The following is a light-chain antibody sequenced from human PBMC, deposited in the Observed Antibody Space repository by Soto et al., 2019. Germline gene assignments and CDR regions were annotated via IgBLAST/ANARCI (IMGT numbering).Light chain of an antibody. CDR3: QQHGSSPPIT. Sequence: EIVLTQSPGTLSLSPGERATLSCRASQSVSSSYLAWYQQKPGRAPRLIIYGAYSRATGIPDRFSGSGSGTDFTLTISRLEPEDFAVYYCQQHGSSPPITFGQGTRLEIK. CDR1: QSVSSSY. J-gene: IGKJ5*01. V-gene: IGKV3-20*01. CDR2: GAY.